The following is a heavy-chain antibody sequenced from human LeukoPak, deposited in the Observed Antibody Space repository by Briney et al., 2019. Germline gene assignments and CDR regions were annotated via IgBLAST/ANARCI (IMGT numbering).Heavy chain of an antibody. V-gene: IGHV3-48*03. J-gene: IGHJ4*02. CDR3: VRDHSGSYHRDFDH. CDR2: ISTSGSTI. CDR1: GFTFGSYE. D-gene: IGHD1-26*01. Sequence: GGSLRLSCAASGFTFGSYEMNWVRQSPGKGLEWLSYISTSGSTIMYAGSVKGRLTISRDNGNNSLYLHLHSLRAEDTAVYYCVRDHSGSYHRDFDHWGQGTVVTVSS.